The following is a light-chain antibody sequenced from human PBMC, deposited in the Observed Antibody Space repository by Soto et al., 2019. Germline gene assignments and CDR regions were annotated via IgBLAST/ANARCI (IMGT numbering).Light chain of an antibody. CDR1: QSVTSIY. V-gene: IGKV3-20*01. J-gene: IGKJ2*01. CDR2: STS. Sequence: EVVLTQSPGTLSLSPGEIATLSCRASQSVTSIYFAWFQKKPGQAPRLLLYSTSTRASGIQDRFTGSGSGTDFTLTIRRLEPDDFAVYYCHQYGTSPFTFGQGPNLEI. CDR3: HQYGTSPFT.